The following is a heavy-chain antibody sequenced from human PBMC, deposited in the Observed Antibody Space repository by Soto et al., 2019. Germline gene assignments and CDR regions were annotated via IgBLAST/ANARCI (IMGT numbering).Heavy chain of an antibody. D-gene: IGHD5-12*01. CDR3: ARDGGRDGYNLRDYYYYGMDV. CDR1: GGSISSYY. J-gene: IGHJ6*02. CDR2: IYYSGST. Sequence: SETLSLTCTVSGGSISSYYWSWIRQPPGKGLEWIGYIYYSGSTNYNPSLKSRVTISVDTSKNQFSLKLSSVTAADTAVYYCARDGGRDGYNLRDYYYYGMDVWGQGTTVTVSS. V-gene: IGHV4-59*12.